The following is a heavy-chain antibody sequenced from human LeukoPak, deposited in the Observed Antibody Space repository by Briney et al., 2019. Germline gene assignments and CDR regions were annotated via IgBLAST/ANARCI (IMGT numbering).Heavy chain of an antibody. D-gene: IGHD3-10*01. Sequence: GGSLRPSCAASGFTFSSYGMHWVRQAPGKGLEWVAVIWYDGSNKYYADSVKGRFTISRDNSKNTLYLQMNSLRAEDTAVYYCARGGKSGSPDIWGQGTMVTVSS. CDR3: ARGGKSGSPDI. CDR2: IWYDGSNK. V-gene: IGHV3-33*01. CDR1: GFTFSSYG. J-gene: IGHJ3*02.